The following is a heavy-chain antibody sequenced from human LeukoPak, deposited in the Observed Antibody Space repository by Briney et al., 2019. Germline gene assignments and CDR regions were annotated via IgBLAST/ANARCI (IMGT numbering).Heavy chain of an antibody. D-gene: IGHD2-21*01. CDR1: GYSISSGYY. J-gene: IGHJ4*02. Sequence: SETLSLTCTASGYSISSGYYWGWIRQPPGKGLEWIGSIYHSGSTYYNPSLKSRVTISVDTSKNQFSLKLSSVTAADTAVYYCASRSCGGDCYLPDGFDYWGQGTLVTVSS. CDR2: IYHSGST. CDR3: ASRSCGGDCYLPDGFDY. V-gene: IGHV4-38-2*02.